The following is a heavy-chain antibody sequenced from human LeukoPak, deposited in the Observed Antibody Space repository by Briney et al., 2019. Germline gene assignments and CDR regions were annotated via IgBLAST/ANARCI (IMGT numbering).Heavy chain of an antibody. D-gene: IGHD5-24*01. J-gene: IGHJ4*01. CDR1: GFTFSSYV. Sequence: GGTLRLSCAATGFTFSSYVMTWVRQAPGKGLEWVASINQDESAKRYVDSVKGRFTISRDNTKNSLFLQMNSLRAEDAAFYCAKLLRDVTIYDFWGHGTLVTVSS. CDR3: AKLLRDVTIYDF. CDR2: INQDESAK. V-gene: IGHV3-7*01.